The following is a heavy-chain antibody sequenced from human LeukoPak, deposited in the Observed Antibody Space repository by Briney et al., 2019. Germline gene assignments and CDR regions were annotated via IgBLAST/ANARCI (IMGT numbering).Heavy chain of an antibody. CDR2: ISYDKSHK. CDR1: GFTFSSYA. Sequence: PGRSLRLSCAASGFTFSSYAMHWVRQAPGKGLEWVAVISYDKSHKYYADSVKGRFTISRDNSKNTLYLQMNSLRAEDTAVYYCARALDYYGSGSYHYWGQGTLVTVSS. V-gene: IGHV3-30*14. J-gene: IGHJ4*02. CDR3: ARALDYYGSGSYHY. D-gene: IGHD3-10*01.